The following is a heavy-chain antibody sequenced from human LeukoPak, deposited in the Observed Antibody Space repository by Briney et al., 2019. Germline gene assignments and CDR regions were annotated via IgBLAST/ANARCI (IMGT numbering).Heavy chain of an antibody. CDR3: ATTGYSSALRDY. CDR2: MNPNSGNT. CDR1: GYTFTSYD. Sequence: GASVKVSCKASGYTFTSYDINWVRQATGQGLEWMGWMNPNSGNTGYAQEFQGRVTMTRNTSISTAYMELSSLRSEDTAVYYCATTGYSSALRDYWGQGTLVTVSS. D-gene: IGHD6-19*01. J-gene: IGHJ4*02. V-gene: IGHV1-8*01.